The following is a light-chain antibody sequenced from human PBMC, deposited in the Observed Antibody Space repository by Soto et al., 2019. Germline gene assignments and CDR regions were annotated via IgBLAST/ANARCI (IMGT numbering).Light chain of an antibody. CDR2: GAS. CDR1: QSVSSSY. CDR3: ANLPHT. V-gene: IGKV3-20*01. Sequence: SPVAVSLSKEERATLSCRARQSVSSSYLAWYQQKPGQAPRLLIYGASSRATGIPDRFSGSGSGTDFTLTIQTEEGEVYASEYCANLPHTFGEGTKVDI. J-gene: IGKJ4*02.